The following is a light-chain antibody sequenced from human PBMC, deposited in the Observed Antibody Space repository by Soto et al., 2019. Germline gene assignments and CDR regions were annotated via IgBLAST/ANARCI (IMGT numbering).Light chain of an antibody. CDR2: YDT. CDR3: QVWDSSSDHLI. J-gene: IGLJ2*01. V-gene: IGLV3-21*04. Sequence: SYELTQPPSVSVAPGKTARITCGGNNIGSESVHWYQQKPGQAPVLVIYYDTDRPSGIPERLSGSKSGNTATLTISRVEAGDEADYYCQVWDSSSDHLIFGGGTKLTVL. CDR1: NIGSES.